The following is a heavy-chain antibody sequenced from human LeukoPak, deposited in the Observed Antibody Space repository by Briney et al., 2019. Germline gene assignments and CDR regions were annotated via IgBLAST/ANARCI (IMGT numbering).Heavy chain of an antibody. CDR2: IYYSGST. Sequence: SETLSLTCTVSGGSISSGDYYWSWIRQPPGKGLEWIGYIYYSGSTYYNPSLKSRVTISVDTSKNQFSLKLSSVTAADTAVYYCARERYGDPNWSDPWGQGTLVTVSS. CDR1: GGSISSGDYY. CDR3: ARERYGDPNWSDP. D-gene: IGHD4-17*01. J-gene: IGHJ5*02. V-gene: IGHV4-30-4*08.